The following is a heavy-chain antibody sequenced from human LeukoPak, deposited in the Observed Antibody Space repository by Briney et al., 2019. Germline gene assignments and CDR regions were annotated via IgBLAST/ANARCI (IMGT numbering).Heavy chain of an antibody. D-gene: IGHD2-21*02. J-gene: IGHJ6*02. CDR1: GFAFSTYA. Sequence: PGGSLRLSCAASGFAFSTYAMSWVRQAPGKGLEWVSAISSSSDYIYYADSVKGRFTISRDNAKNSLYLQMNSLRAEDTAVYYCARRAYCGGDCYSGAYYYYGMDVWGQGTTVTASS. CDR2: ISSSSDYI. V-gene: IGHV3-21*01. CDR3: ARRAYCGGDCYSGAYYYYGMDV.